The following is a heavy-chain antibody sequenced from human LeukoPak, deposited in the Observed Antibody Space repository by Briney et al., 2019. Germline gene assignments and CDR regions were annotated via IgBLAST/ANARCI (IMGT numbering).Heavy chain of an antibody. CDR2: IYYSGTT. V-gene: IGHV4-59*12. J-gene: IGHJ4*02. CDR1: GGSFSSYY. CDR3: ARAEGSGSGAYTLDY. D-gene: IGHD3-10*01. Sequence: PSETLSLTCTVSGGSFSSYYWSWIRQPPGKGLEWIGYIYYSGTTHYNPSLKNRVTISLDTSKSQFSLQLNSVTAADSAVYYCARAEGSGSGAYTLDYWGQGILVTVSS.